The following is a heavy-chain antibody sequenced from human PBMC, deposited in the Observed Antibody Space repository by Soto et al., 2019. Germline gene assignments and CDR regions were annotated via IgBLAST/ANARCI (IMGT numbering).Heavy chain of an antibody. V-gene: IGHV4-39*07. Sequence: PSETLSLTCTVSGGSISSSSYYWGWIRQPPGKGLEWIGSIYYSGSTNYNPSLKSRVTISVDTSKNQFSLKLSSVTAADTAVYYCASARSPLFWSGYFSAFDIWGQGTMVTVSS. D-gene: IGHD3-3*01. J-gene: IGHJ3*02. CDR2: IYYSGST. CDR3: ASARSPLFWSGYFSAFDI. CDR1: GGSISSSSYY.